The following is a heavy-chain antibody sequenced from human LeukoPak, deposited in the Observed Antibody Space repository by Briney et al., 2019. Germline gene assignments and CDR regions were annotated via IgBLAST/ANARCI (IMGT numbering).Heavy chain of an antibody. CDR3: AREGYYYDSRSLGY. D-gene: IGHD3-22*01. CDR1: GFTFSNYG. J-gene: IGHJ4*02. Sequence: PGGSLRLSCAASGFTFSNYGMHWVRQAPGKGLEWVAFIRYDGSNKYYADSVKGRFTISRDNSKNSLYLQMNSLRAEDTAVYYCAREGYYYDSRSLGYWGQGTLVTVSS. V-gene: IGHV3-30*02. CDR2: IRYDGSNK.